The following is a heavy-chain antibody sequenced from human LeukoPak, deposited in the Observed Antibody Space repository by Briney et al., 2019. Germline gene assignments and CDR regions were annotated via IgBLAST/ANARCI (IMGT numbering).Heavy chain of an antibody. CDR1: GFTFSSYS. Sequence: GGSLRLSCAASGFTFSSYSMNWVRQAPGKGLEWVSSISSSSSYIYYADSVKGRFTISRDNAKNSLYLQMNSLRAEDTAVYYCARFKGPYYYYGMDVWGQGTTVTVSS. V-gene: IGHV3-21*01. J-gene: IGHJ6*02. CDR2: ISSSSSYI. CDR3: ARFKGPYYYYGMDV.